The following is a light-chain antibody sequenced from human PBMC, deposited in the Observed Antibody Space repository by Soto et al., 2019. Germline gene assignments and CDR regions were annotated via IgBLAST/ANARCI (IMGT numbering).Light chain of an antibody. CDR1: SSDVGGYNY. CDR3: GSYTNSSTLG. Sequence: QSALTQPASVSGSPGQSITISCTGTSSDVGGYNYVSWYQHHPGKVPKLLIYDVNMRTPGISNRFSGSKSGNTASLTISGLQAEDEGYYYCGSYTNSSTLGFGGGTKLTVL. CDR2: DVN. V-gene: IGLV2-14*03. J-gene: IGLJ2*01.